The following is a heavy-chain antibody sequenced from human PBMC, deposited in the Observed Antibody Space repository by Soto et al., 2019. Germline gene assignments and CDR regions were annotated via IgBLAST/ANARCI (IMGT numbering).Heavy chain of an antibody. CDR3: ARGPDYDYVWGSYQRGDY. J-gene: IGHJ4*02. D-gene: IGHD3-16*02. CDR2: MNPNSGNT. CDR1: GYTFTSYD. Sequence: QVQLVQSGAEVKKPGASVKVSCKASGYTFTSYDINWVRQATGQGLEWMGWMNPNSGNTGYAQKFQGRVTMTRNTAISTAYMELSSLRSEDKAVYYCARGPDYDYVWGSYQRGDYWGQGTLVTVSS. V-gene: IGHV1-8*01.